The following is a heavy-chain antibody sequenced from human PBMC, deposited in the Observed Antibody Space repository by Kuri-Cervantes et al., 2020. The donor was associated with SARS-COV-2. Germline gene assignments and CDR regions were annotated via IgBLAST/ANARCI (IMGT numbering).Heavy chain of an antibody. Sequence: GESRKISCAASGFTFSSYAMHWVRQAPGKGLEWVAVISYDGSNKYYADSVKGRFTISRDNSKNTLYLQMNSLRAEDTAVYYCAKMGIGSSTSCYTEPRKGRDAFDIWGQGTMVTVSS. CDR1: GFTFSSYA. CDR2: ISYDGSNK. CDR3: AKMGIGSSTSCYTEPRKGRDAFDI. D-gene: IGHD2-2*02. J-gene: IGHJ3*02. V-gene: IGHV3-30-3*02.